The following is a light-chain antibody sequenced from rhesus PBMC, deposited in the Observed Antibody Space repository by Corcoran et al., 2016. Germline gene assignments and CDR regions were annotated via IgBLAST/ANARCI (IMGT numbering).Light chain of an antibody. CDR3: QHGYGTPLT. V-gene: IGKV1-74*01. CDR2: KAS. Sequence: DIQMTQSPSSLSASVGDRVTITCRASENVNNYLNWYPQKPGKAPKFLIYKASPLQRGVPSRFRGSGSGTYYTFTISSLQPEDVATYYCQHGYGTPLTFGGGTKVEIK. CDR1: ENVNNY. J-gene: IGKJ4*01.